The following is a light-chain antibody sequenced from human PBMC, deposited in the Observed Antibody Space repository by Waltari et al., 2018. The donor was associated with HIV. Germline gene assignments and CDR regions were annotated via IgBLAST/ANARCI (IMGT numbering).Light chain of an antibody. CDR1: QPLLYSDGKTY. Sequence: EIAVIQAPDSLSVTPGQPASISCKTSQPLLYSDGKTYLYWYLQKAGQPPQPLIYEASNRLSGVSDRFSGSGSETDFTLTISRVEAEDVGVYYCLQGVRLYTFGQGTKLEIK. V-gene: IGKV2D-29*01. CDR2: EAS. J-gene: IGKJ2*01. CDR3: LQGVRLYT.